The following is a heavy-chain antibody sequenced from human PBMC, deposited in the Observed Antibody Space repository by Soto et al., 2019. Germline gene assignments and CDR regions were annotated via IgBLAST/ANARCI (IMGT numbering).Heavy chain of an antibody. Sequence: GGSLRLSCTTSGFTFGYYALSWVRQAPGKGLEWVGFIRRNAYGGTTDYAASVKGRFTISRDDSKSIAYLQMNSLRTEDTALYYCTRASSLDFDFWDQGTLVTVSS. CDR3: TRASSLDFDF. CDR2: IRRNAYGGTT. CDR1: GFTFGYYA. V-gene: IGHV3-49*04. D-gene: IGHD3-16*01. J-gene: IGHJ4*02.